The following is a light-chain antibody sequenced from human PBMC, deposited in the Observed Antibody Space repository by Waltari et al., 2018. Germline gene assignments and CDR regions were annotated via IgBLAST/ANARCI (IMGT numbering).Light chain of an antibody. CDR3: QQYGSSPYT. CDR2: AAS. CDR1: QSVSTSY. J-gene: IGKJ2*01. V-gene: IGKV3-20*01. Sequence: EIVLTQSPGTLSLSPGERATLPCRASQSVSTSYLAGYQQKPGQAPRLLMYAASRRATGIPDRYSGSGSGTDFTLTISRLEPEDCAVYYCQQYGSSPYTFGQGTKLEIK.